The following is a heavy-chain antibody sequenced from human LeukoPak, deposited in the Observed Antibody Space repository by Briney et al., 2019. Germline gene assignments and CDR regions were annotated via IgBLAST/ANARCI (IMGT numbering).Heavy chain of an antibody. J-gene: IGHJ3*02. CDR2: ISAYNGNT. CDR1: GYTFTSYG. CDR3: ARDRTPEMEDAFDI. Sequence: ASVKVSCKASGYTFTSYGISWVRQAPGQGLEWMGWISAYNGNTNYAQKLQGRVTMTTDTSTSTAYMELSRLRSDDTAVYYCARDRTPEMEDAFDIWGQGTMVTVSS. D-gene: IGHD2-8*01. V-gene: IGHV1-18*01.